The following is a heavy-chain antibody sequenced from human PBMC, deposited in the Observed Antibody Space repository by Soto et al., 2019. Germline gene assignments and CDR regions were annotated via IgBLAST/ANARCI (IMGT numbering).Heavy chain of an antibody. J-gene: IGHJ6*02. CDR1: GFTVSSNY. CDR2: FYSGGST. D-gene: IGHD1-7*01. Sequence: GGSLRLSCAASGFTVSSNYMSWVRQAPGKGLEWVSAFYSGGSTYYADSVKGRFIISRDNSNNTLYLQMNSLRAEDTAVYYCARSRQELGSSYGMDVWGQGTTVTVSS. CDR3: ARSRQELGSSYGMDV. V-gene: IGHV3-53*01.